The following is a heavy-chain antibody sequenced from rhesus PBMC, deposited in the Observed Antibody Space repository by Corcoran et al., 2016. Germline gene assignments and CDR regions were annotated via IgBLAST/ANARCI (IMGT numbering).Heavy chain of an antibody. J-gene: IGHJ4*01. CDR3: ARTQRLVFDY. D-gene: IGHD6-31*01. V-gene: IGHV4-122*02. Sequence: QVQLQESGPGLVKPLETLSLTCAVSGGSLSSGYYYWSWTRQPPGKGLEWIGYITYSGSTSYNPSLKSRVTISRDPSKTQFSLKLISVTAADTAVYYCARTQRLVFDYWGQGVLVTVSS. CDR2: ITYSGST. CDR1: GGSLSSGYYY.